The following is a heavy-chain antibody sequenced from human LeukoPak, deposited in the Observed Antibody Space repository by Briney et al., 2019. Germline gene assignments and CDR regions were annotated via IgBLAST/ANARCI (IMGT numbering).Heavy chain of an antibody. J-gene: IGHJ4*02. V-gene: IGHV2-5*02. Sequence: SGPTLVKPTQTLTLTCTFSGFSFSTSGVGVGWIRQPPGKALEWLAVIYWDDDERYRPSLKSRLTINKDTSKNQVVLTMTNMDPVDTATYYCARSPYYDILTGSRGTFDYWGWGILVTVSS. D-gene: IGHD3-9*01. CDR2: IYWDDDE. CDR3: ARSPYYDILTGSRGTFDY. CDR1: GFSFSTSGVG.